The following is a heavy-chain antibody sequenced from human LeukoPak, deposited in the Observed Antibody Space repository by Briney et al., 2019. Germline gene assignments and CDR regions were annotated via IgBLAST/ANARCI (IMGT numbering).Heavy chain of an antibody. Sequence: SETLSLTCAVYGGSFSGYYWSWIRQLPGKGLEWIGEINHSGSTNYNPSLKSRVTISVDTSKNQFSLKLSSVTAADTAVYYCAITGYYDSSGSYYFDYWGQGTLVTVSS. CDR2: INHSGST. CDR3: AITGYYDSSGSYYFDY. D-gene: IGHD3-22*01. J-gene: IGHJ4*02. CDR1: GGSFSGYY. V-gene: IGHV4-34*01.